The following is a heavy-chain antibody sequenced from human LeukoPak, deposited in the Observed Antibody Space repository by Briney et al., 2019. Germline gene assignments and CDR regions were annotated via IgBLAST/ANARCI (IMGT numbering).Heavy chain of an antibody. Sequence: GRSLRLSCAGSGFTFKNYGIHWVRQAPGKGLEWVAGMSYDGGHRYYGDSVKGRFTISRDNSKDTVYVAMNSLRPEDTALYYCAKGCSSTSCAIEFDSWGQGTLVTVSS. CDR3: AKGCSSTSCAIEFDS. CDR2: MSYDGGHR. D-gene: IGHD2-2*01. J-gene: IGHJ4*02. V-gene: IGHV3-30*18. CDR1: GFTFKNYG.